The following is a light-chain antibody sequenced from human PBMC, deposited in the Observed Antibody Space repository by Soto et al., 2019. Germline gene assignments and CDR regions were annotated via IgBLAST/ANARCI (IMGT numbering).Light chain of an antibody. V-gene: IGLV2-23*02. Sequence: QSALTQPASVTWSPGQSIAISCTGTNSDVGSFNAVSWYQQDPGKAPKLIIYEVTKRPSGVSDRFSGSKSGNTASLTISGLRAEDEADYHCCSRGGVSPTYVFGTGTKLTVL. J-gene: IGLJ1*01. CDR2: EVT. CDR1: NSDVGSFNA. CDR3: CSRGGVSPTYV.